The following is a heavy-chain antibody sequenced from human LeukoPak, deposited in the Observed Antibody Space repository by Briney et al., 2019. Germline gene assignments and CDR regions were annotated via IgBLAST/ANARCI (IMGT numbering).Heavy chain of an antibody. D-gene: IGHD3-22*01. V-gene: IGHV3-7*03. CDR2: IKLDGSDK. CDR3: ARGNYYDSSGYYSFDY. CDR1: GFTFSNYW. J-gene: IGHJ4*02. Sequence: PGGSLRLSCAASGFTFSNYWMSWVRQAPGKGLEWVANIKLDGSDKYYVDSMKGRFTISRDNAKNSLYLQMNSLRAEDTALYYCARGNYYDSSGYYSFDYWGQGTLVTVSS.